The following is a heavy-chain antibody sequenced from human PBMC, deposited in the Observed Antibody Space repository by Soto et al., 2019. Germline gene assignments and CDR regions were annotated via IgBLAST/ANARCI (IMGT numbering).Heavy chain of an antibody. Sequence: GGSLRLSCAASGFTFSSYEMNWVRQAPGKGLEWVSYISSSGSTIYYADSVKGRFTISRDNAKNSLYLQMNSLRAEDTAVYYCARDIGYCSSTSCHNWFDPWGQGTLVTVSS. CDR3: ARDIGYCSSTSCHNWFDP. CDR2: ISSSGSTI. CDR1: GFTFSSYE. D-gene: IGHD2-2*01. V-gene: IGHV3-48*03. J-gene: IGHJ5*02.